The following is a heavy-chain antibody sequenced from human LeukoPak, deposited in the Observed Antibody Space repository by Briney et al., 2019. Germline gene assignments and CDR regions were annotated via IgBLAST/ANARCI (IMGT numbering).Heavy chain of an antibody. D-gene: IGHD2-15*01. CDR2: ISGSGGST. Sequence: PGGSLRLSCAASGFTFSSYAMNWVRQAPGKGLEWVSVISGSGGSTYYADSVKGRFTISRDNSKNTLYLQMNSLRAEGTAVYYCAKAFIFCSGVNCNLDYWGQGTLVTVSS. CDR3: AKAFIFCSGVNCNLDY. CDR1: GFTFSSYA. V-gene: IGHV3-23*01. J-gene: IGHJ4*02.